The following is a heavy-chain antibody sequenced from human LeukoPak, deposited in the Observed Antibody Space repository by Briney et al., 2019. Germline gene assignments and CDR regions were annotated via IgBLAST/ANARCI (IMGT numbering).Heavy chain of an antibody. J-gene: IGHJ6*02. V-gene: IGHV3-48*03. CDR2: ISSSGSTI. CDR3: ARDFLWNDVGRLYYYYGMDV. CDR1: GFTFSSYE. D-gene: IGHD1-1*01. Sequence: GGSLRLSCAASGFTFSSYEMNWVRQAPGKGLEWVSYISSSGSTIYYADSVKGRFTISRDNAKNSLYLQMNSLRAEDTAAYYCARDFLWNDVGRLYYYYGMDVWGQGTTVTVSS.